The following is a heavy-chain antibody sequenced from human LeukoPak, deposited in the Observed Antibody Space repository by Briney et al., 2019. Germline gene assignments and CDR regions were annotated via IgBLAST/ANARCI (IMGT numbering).Heavy chain of an antibody. CDR2: ISAYNGNT. CDR1: GGTFTDYS. CDR3: ARAAGYYDSSGYTYYFDY. J-gene: IGHJ4*02. V-gene: IGHV1-18*04. Sequence: ASVKVSCKAPGGTFTDYSISWVRQAPGQGLEWMGWISAYNGNTNYAQKLQGRVTMTTDTSTSTAYMELRSLRSDDTAVYYCARAAGYYDSSGYTYYFDYWGQGTLVTVSS. D-gene: IGHD3-22*01.